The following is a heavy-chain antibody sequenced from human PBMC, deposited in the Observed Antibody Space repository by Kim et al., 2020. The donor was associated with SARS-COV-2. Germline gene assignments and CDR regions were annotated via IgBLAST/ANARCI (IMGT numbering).Heavy chain of an antibody. V-gene: IGHV4-39*01. D-gene: IGHD3-10*01. Sequence: SETLSLTCTVSRGSISSSFYYWGWIGQPPGKGREWIGNIYYSGRTYYNPSLKSRVTISVDTSKNQFSLKLSSVTAADTAVYYCASLTGSGSYYPYNYYGMDVWGQGTTVTVSS. CDR3: ASLTGSGSYYPYNYYGMDV. CDR2: IYYSGRT. CDR1: RGSISSSFYY. J-gene: IGHJ6*02.